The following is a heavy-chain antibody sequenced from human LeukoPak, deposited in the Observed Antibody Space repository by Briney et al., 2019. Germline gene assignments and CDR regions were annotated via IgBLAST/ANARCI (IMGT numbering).Heavy chain of an antibody. Sequence: GGSLRLSCAASGFTFSSYWMHWVRQAPGKGLVWVSRINSDGSSTSYADSVKGRFTISRDNAKNTLYLQMNSLRAEDTAVYYCASRRRGNIFWVRYFDWLLSTYWGQGNLVTVSS. D-gene: IGHD3-9*01. CDR2: INSDGSST. V-gene: IGHV3-74*01. CDR1: GFTFSSYW. CDR3: ASRRRGNIFWVRYFDWLLSTY. J-gene: IGHJ4*02.